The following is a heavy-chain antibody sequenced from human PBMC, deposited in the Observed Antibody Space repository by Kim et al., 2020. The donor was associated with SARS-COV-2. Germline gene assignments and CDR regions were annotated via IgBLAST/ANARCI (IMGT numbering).Heavy chain of an antibody. D-gene: IGHD2-2*01. Sequence: SETLSLTCAVSGGSISSGGYSWSWIRQPPGKGLEWIGYIYHSGSTYYKPSLKSRVTKSVDRSKNQFSLKLSPLTAADTAVYYCARGTYYSSTSCLPSAFDIGGQGTMVTVSS. CDR3: ARGTYYSSTSCLPSAFDI. CDR2: IYHSGST. CDR1: GGSISSGGYS. V-gene: IGHV4-30-2*01. J-gene: IGHJ3*02.